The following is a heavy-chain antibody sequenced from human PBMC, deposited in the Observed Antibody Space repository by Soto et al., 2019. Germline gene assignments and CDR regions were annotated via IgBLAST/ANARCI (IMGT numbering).Heavy chain of an antibody. D-gene: IGHD2-2*01. CDR3: ARERDVVVPAATSPEFDP. V-gene: IGHV3-33*01. CDR1: GFTFSSYG. Sequence: GGSLRLSCAASGFTFSSYGMHWVRQAPGKGLEWVAVIWYDGSNKYYADSVKGRFTISRDNSKNTLYLQMNSLRAEDTAVYYCARERDVVVPAATSPEFDPWGQGTLVTVSS. CDR2: IWYDGSNK. J-gene: IGHJ5*02.